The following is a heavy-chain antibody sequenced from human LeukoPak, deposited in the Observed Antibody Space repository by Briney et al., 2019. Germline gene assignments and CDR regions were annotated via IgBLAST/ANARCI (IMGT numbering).Heavy chain of an antibody. D-gene: IGHD5-24*01. CDR3: ARALPKRWLQLEYYYGMDV. CDR2: GDT. Sequence: GDTYYPGSVKGRFTISRENAKNSLYLQMNSLRAGDTAVYYCARALPKRWLQLEYYYGMDVWGQGTTVTVSS. J-gene: IGHJ6*02. V-gene: IGHV3-13*01.